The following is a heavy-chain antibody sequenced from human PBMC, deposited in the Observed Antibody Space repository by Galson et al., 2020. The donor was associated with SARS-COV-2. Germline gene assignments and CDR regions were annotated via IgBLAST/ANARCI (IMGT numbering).Heavy chain of an antibody. CDR2: ISAYNGNT. Sequence: ASVKVSCKASGYTFTSYGISWMRQAPGQGLEWMGWISAYNGNTNYAQKLQGRVTMTTDTSTSTAYMELRSLRSDDTAVYYCAREADPQLYYYDSSGYGGMDVWGQGTTVTVSS. D-gene: IGHD3-22*01. CDR1: GYTFTSYG. J-gene: IGHJ6*02. V-gene: IGHV1-18*01. CDR3: AREADPQLYYYDSSGYGGMDV.